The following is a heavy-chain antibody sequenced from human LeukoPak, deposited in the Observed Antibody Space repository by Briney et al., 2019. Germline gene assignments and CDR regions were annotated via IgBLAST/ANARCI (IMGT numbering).Heavy chain of an antibody. CDR3: ARDKSGSYFFPFDY. J-gene: IGHJ4*02. Sequence: GSLRLSCAASGFTFSSYSMNWVRQGPGKGLEWGSYISDRSSTKYYADSVKGRFTISRDNAKNSVFLQMNSLRAEDTAVYYCARDKSGSYFFPFDYWGQGTLVTVSS. CDR1: GFTFSSYS. CDR2: ISDRSSTK. V-gene: IGHV3-48*01. D-gene: IGHD1-26*01.